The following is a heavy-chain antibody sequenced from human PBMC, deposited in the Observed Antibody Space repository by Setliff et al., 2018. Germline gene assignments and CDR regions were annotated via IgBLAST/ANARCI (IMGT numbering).Heavy chain of an antibody. Sequence: SVKVSCKASGGTFSSYAFSWVRQAPGQGLEWMGGTIPIFGTTDYAQKFQGRVEIITDESTSTAFMQLSSLRSEDTAVYYCVREGVDSRSSTDYRYYMDVWGKGTTVTVSS. CDR3: VREGVDSRSSTDYRYYMDV. D-gene: IGHD3-22*01. J-gene: IGHJ6*03. CDR2: TIPIFGTT. CDR1: GGTFSSYA. V-gene: IGHV1-69*05.